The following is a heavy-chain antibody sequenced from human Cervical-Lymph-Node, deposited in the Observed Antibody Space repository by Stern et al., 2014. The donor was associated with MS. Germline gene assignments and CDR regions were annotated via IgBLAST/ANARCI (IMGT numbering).Heavy chain of an antibody. CDR1: GGTFSTYP. Sequence: QDQLVQSGAEVKKPGSSVKVSCKASGGTFSTYPIIWVRQAPGQGLEWMGGIIPVFGKANYAQNFQGRVTITAADSSSTAYMELSSLRSEDTAVYYCASPVTLTVGAMDVWGQGTTITVSS. D-gene: IGHD4-17*01. J-gene: IGHJ6*02. V-gene: IGHV1-69*12. CDR3: ASPVTLTVGAMDV. CDR2: IIPVFGKA.